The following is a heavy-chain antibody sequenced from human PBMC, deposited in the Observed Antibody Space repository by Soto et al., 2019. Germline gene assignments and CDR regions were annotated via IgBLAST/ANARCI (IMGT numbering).Heavy chain of an antibody. J-gene: IGHJ4*02. Sequence: EVQLVESGGGLVQPGGSLRLSCSASGFTFSIYAMHWVRQAPGKGLEYVSSISTNGGSTHYADSVKGRFTISRDNSKNTVYLKMSSLRAEDTAVYYCVKGEYYYDGSAYYPFDYWGQGTLVTVSS. V-gene: IGHV3-64D*06. CDR2: ISTNGGST. CDR3: VKGEYYYDGSAYYPFDY. D-gene: IGHD3-22*01. CDR1: GFTFSIYA.